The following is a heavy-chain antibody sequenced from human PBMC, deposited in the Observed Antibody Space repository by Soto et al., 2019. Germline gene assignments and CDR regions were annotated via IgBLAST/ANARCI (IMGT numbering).Heavy chain of an antibody. Sequence: AGGSLRLSXAASGFAFDGYVMHWVRQPPGKGLEWVSSISWNGRTRDYADSVQGRFTISRDNAKNSLYLQMNSLRDEDTALYFCTSGFSSDTYYIDSWGPGTQVTVSS. CDR3: TSGFSSDTYYIDS. CDR1: GFAFDGYV. J-gene: IGHJ4*02. D-gene: IGHD3-22*01. V-gene: IGHV3-9*01. CDR2: ISWNGRTR.